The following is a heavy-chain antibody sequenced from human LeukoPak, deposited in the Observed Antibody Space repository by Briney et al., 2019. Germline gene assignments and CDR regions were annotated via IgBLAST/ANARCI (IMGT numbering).Heavy chain of an antibody. CDR3: ARHDYSGGDNWFDP. J-gene: IGHJ5*02. D-gene: IGHD3-10*01. V-gene: IGHV4-39*01. CDR2: IYYSGNT. Sequence: SETLSLTCTVSGGSISSSGYYWGWIRQPPGKGLEWIGSIYYSGNTYYSPSLKSRVTISIDTSKNQFSMKMTSVTAPDTALYYCARHDYSGGDNWFDPWGQGTLVTVSS. CDR1: GGSISSSGYY.